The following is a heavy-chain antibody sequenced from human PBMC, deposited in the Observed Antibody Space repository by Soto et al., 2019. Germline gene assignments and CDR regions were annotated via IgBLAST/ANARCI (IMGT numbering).Heavy chain of an antibody. CDR3: ARARWARASKISGNNSVDLDY. CDR2: INPNSGGT. D-gene: IGHD5-12*01. J-gene: IGHJ4*02. CDR1: GYTFTGYY. V-gene: IGHV1-2*04. Sequence: ASVKVSCKASGYTFTGYYMHWVRQAPGQGLEWMGWINPNSGGTNYAQKFQGWVTMTRDTSISTAYMELSRLRSDDTAVYYCARARWARASKISGNNSVDLDYGGQETLVPVSS.